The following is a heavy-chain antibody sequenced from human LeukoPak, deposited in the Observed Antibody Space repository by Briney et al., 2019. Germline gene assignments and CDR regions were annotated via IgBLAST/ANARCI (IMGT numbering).Heavy chain of an antibody. Sequence: SETLSLTCAVYGGSFSGYYWSWIRQPPGKGLEWIGEINRSGSTNYNPSLKSRVTISVDTSKNQFSLKLSSVTAADTAVYYCARGTIFGVWDYWGQGTLVTVSS. CDR1: GGSFSGYY. V-gene: IGHV4-34*01. J-gene: IGHJ4*02. D-gene: IGHD3-3*01. CDR2: INRSGST. CDR3: ARGTIFGVWDY.